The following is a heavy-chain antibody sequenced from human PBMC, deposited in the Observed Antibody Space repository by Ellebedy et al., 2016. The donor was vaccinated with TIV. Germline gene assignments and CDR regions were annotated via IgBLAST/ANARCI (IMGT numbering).Heavy chain of an antibody. D-gene: IGHD3-10*01. CDR2: ISYDGSNK. J-gene: IGHJ4*02. V-gene: IGHV3-30*03. CDR3: AREYYYGSGSYNY. Sequence: PGGSLRLSCAASGFLFSTSGMHWVRQAPGKGLAWVAVISYDGSNKYYADSVKGRFTISRDNSKNTLYLQMNSLRTEDTAVYYCAREYYYGSGSYNYWGQGTLVTVSS. CDR1: GFLFSTSG.